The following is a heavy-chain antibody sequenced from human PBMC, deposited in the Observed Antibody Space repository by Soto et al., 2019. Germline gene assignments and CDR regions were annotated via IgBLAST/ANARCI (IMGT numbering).Heavy chain of an antibody. D-gene: IGHD3-3*01. CDR3: ARDDFWSGYPSGNFDY. J-gene: IGHJ4*02. Sequence: GGSLRLSCAASGFTFSSYAMHWVRQAPGKGLEWVAVISYDGSNKYYADSVKGRFTISRDNSKNTLYLQMNSLRAEDTAVYYCARDDFWSGYPSGNFDYWGQGTLVTVSS. CDR1: GFTFSSYA. CDR2: ISYDGSNK. V-gene: IGHV3-30-3*01.